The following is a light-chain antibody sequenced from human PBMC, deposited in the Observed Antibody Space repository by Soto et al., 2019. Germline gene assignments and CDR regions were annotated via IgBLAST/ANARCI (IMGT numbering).Light chain of an antibody. J-gene: IGLJ1*01. CDR2: EGS. CDR3: CSYESSSTYV. Sequence: QSVLTQPASVSGSPGQSITISCTGTSSDVGNYNLVSWYQHDPGKAPKLLIYEGSKRPSGVSDRFSGSKSGNTASLTISGLQADDEADYYCCSYESSSTYVFGPGTKVTV. CDR1: SSDVGNYNL. V-gene: IGLV2-23*01.